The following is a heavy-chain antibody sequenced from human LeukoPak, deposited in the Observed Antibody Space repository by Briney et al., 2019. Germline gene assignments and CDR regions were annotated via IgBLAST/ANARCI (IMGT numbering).Heavy chain of an antibody. V-gene: IGHV3-21*01. CDR3: ARDPAGGYPYYYYGMDV. CDR1: GFSFSSYS. D-gene: IGHD6-25*01. Sequence: PGGSLRLSCAASGFSFSSYSMNWVRQVPGKGLEWVSSITHWSTYTFYADSVKGRFTISRDNAENSVYLQMNSLRVEDTAVYYCARDPAGGYPYYYYGMDVWGQGTTVTVSS. CDR2: ITHWSTYT. J-gene: IGHJ6*02.